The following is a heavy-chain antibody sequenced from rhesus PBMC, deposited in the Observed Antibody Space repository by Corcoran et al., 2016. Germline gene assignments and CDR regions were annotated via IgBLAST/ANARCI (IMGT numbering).Heavy chain of an antibody. CDR3: AGAYSNYFDY. J-gene: IGHJ4*01. CDR1: GGSISSSY. D-gene: IGHD5-42*01. Sequence: QLQLQESGPGLVKPSETLSVTCAVSGGSISSSYWSWIRQAPGKGLEWIGYIYGSGSSTNYNPSLKSRVTLSVDTSKNQLSLKLSSVTAADTAVYYCAGAYSNYFDYWGQGVLVTVSS. V-gene: IGHV4-169*01. CDR2: IYGSGSST.